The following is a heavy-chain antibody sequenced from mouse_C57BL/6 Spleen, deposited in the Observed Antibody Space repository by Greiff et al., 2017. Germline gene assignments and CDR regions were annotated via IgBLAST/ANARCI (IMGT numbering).Heavy chain of an antibody. Sequence: EVQLVESGGGLVKPGGSLKLSCAASGFTFSSYTMSWVRQTPEKRLEWVATISDGGSYTYYPDTVKGRFTISRDNAKNNLYLQMSHLKSGDTAIEYCAREGGGGDFDVWGTGTTVTVSS. J-gene: IGHJ1*03. V-gene: IGHV5-4*01. CDR3: AREGGGGDFDV. CDR1: GFTFSSYT. CDR2: ISDGGSYT.